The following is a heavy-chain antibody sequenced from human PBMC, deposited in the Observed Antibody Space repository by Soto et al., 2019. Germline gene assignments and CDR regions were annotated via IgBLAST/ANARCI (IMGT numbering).Heavy chain of an antibody. V-gene: IGHV1-18*01. D-gene: IGHD3-10*01. J-gene: IGHJ4*02. CDR2: IATYDDKT. Sequence: QVQLVQSGTEVKKPGASVQVSCKGSGYTFTGYGITWVRQATGQGLEWMGRIATYDDKTNYAQKLQGRVTMTTDTATSTAYMERKSLRSDYTAVYYCVRDLDGSGSYYTDYWGQGTLVTVSS. CDR1: GYTFTGYG. CDR3: VRDLDGSGSYYTDY.